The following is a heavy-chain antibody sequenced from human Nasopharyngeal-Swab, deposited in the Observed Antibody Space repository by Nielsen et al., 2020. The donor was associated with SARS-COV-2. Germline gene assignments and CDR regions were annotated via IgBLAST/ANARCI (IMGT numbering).Heavy chain of an antibody. D-gene: IGHD4-23*01. CDR1: GFTFSSYW. Sequence: GESLKISCAASGFTFSSYWMSWVRQAPGKGLEWVANIKQDGSEKYYVDSVKGRFTISRDNAKNSLYLQMNSLRAEDTAVYYCARALTTVVTYYYYYMDVWGKGTTVTSP. J-gene: IGHJ6*03. CDR3: ARALTTVVTYYYYYMDV. V-gene: IGHV3-7*01. CDR2: IKQDGSEK.